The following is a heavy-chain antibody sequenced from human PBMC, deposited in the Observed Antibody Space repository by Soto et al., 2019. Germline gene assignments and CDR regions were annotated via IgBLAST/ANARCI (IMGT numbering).Heavy chain of an antibody. D-gene: IGHD4-17*01. CDR2: IKQDGSEK. CDR1: GFTFSSYW. J-gene: IGHJ6*03. Sequence: GGSLRLSCAASGFTFSSYWMSWVRQAPGKGLEWVANIKQDGSEKYYVDSVKGRFTISRDNAKNSLYLQMNSLRAEDTAVYYCARDVERYGDYSYYYYYMDVWGKGTTVTVS. CDR3: ARDVERYGDYSYYYYYMDV. V-gene: IGHV3-7*01.